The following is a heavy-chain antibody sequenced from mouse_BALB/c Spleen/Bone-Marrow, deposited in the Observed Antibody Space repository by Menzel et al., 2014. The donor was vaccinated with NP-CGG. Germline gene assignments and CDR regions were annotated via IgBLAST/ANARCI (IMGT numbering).Heavy chain of an antibody. Sequence: EVKLQESGPGLVKPSQSLSLTCTVTGYSITSDYAWNWIRQFPGNKLEWMGYISYSGSTSYNPSLKSRTSITRDTSKNQCSLRLNSVTTEDTATYYCARGLRWFAYWGQGTLVTVSA. CDR2: ISYSGST. D-gene: IGHD2-2*01. V-gene: IGHV3-2*02. J-gene: IGHJ3*01. CDR3: ARGLRWFAY. CDR1: GYSITSDYA.